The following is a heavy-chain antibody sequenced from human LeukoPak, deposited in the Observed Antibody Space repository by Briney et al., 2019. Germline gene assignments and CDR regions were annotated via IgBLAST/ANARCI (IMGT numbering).Heavy chain of an antibody. J-gene: IGHJ4*02. CDR1: GFTFSSYS. CDR2: ITSSRTNV. D-gene: IGHD3-3*01. Sequence: KTGATLMLSSAASGFTFSSYSIKCHHQDTDKGLELLLYITSSRTNVSYADSVSGRFTISSDNANHLRSLQMNRLRAEYTTVYYCARFCVCWSGCVDYWGQGTLVTVSS. V-gene: IGHV3-21*03. CDR3: ARFCVCWSGCVDY.